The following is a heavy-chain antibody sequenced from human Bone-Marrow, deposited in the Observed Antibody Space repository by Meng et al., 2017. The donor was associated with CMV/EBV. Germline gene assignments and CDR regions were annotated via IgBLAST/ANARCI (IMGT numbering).Heavy chain of an antibody. J-gene: IGHJ4*02. CDR1: GFTFDDFG. CDR3: ARGGVVVNGAPFDY. D-gene: IGHD3-22*01. Sequence: VDLVGAGGGVRRPGGSLRLSWVASGFTFDDFGMSWVRQAPGKGLEWVANIKQDGSEKYYVDSVKGRFTISRDNAKNSLYLQMNSLRAEDTAVYYCARGGVVVNGAPFDYWGQGTLVTVSS. CDR2: IKQDGSEK. V-gene: IGHV3-7*02.